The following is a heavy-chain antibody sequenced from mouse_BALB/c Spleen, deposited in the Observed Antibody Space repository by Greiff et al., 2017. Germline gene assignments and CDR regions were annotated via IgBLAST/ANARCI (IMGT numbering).Heavy chain of an antibody. V-gene: IGHV1S81*02. CDR1: GYTFTSYY. Sequence: QVQLQQPGAELVKPGASVSLSCKASGYTFTSYYMYWVKQRPGQGLEWIGGINPSNGGTNFNEKFKSKATLTVDKSSRPAYMQLSSLTAEDAAGYYGTRAAARASYAMDYWGQGTSVTVSS. D-gene: IGHD3-1*01. CDR3: TRAAARASYAMDY. CDR2: INPSNGGT. J-gene: IGHJ4*01.